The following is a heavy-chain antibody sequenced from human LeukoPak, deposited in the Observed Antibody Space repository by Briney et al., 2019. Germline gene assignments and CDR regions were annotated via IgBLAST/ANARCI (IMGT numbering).Heavy chain of an antibody. V-gene: IGHV3-23*01. Sequence: GGSLRLSCAASGFTFSSYGMHWVRQAPGKGLEWVSAISGSGGSTYYADSVKGRFTISRDNSKNTLYLQMNSLRAEDTAVYYCAKDGGIEMATDYWGQGTLVTVSS. CDR1: GFTFSSYG. J-gene: IGHJ4*02. CDR2: ISGSGGST. CDR3: AKDGGIEMATDY. D-gene: IGHD5-24*01.